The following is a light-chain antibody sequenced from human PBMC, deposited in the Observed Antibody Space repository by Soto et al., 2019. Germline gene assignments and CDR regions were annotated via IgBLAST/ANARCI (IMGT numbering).Light chain of an antibody. J-gene: IGKJ2*01. Sequence: DIQMTQSPSSLSASVGDRVTITCRASQTIITYLNWYQQKPGKGPKLLIYDASSLQSGVPSRFSGSGSGTDFTLTISSLQPEDFATYFCQQSYSSPLYTFGQGTKLEI. CDR1: QTIITY. V-gene: IGKV1-39*01. CDR2: DAS. CDR3: QQSYSSPLYT.